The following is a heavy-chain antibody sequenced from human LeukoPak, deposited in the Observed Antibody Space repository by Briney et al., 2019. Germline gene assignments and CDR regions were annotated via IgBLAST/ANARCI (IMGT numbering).Heavy chain of an antibody. CDR1: GFSLSTSGVG. J-gene: IGHJ4*02. D-gene: IGHD3-3*01. CDR2: IYWNDDK. V-gene: IGHV2-5*01. Sequence: SGPTLVKPTQTLTLTCTFSGFSLSTSGVGVGWIRPPPGKALEWLALIYWNDDKRYSPSLKSRLTITKDTSKNQVVLTMTNMDPVDTATYYCAHSWGYDFLSGYYKNWGQGTLVTVSS. CDR3: AHSWGYDFLSGYYKN.